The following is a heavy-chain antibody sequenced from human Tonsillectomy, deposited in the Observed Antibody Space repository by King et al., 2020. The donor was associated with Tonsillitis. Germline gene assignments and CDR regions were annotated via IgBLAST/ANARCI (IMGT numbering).Heavy chain of an antibody. Sequence: QLVQSGAEVKKPGASVKVSCKASGYRFANYDISWVRQAPGQGPEWMGWVSPYIGNTNHAQKLQGRVTMTTDTSTSTAYMELRSLRSDDTAVYYCAGGRPSGRGHYFDFWGQGTLVTVSS. D-gene: IGHD1-26*01. V-gene: IGHV1-18*01. CDR1: GYRFANYD. CDR3: AGGRPSGRGHYFDF. J-gene: IGHJ4*02. CDR2: VSPYIGNT.